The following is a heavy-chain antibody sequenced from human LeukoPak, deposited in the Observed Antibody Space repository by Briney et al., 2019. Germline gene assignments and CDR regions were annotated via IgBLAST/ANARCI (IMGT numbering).Heavy chain of an antibody. D-gene: IGHD2-2*01. J-gene: IGHJ4*02. V-gene: IGHV3-23*01. CDR2: VSSSGGDT. Sequence: GGSLRLSCAASGFTFSSYAMSWVRQAPGKGLEWVSTVSSSGGDTYYADSAKGRFTISRDNSKNTLYPQMNSLRAEDTAVYYCVPRGYCGSINCEDTDYWGQGTLVTVSS. CDR1: GFTFSSYA. CDR3: VPRGYCGSINCEDTDY.